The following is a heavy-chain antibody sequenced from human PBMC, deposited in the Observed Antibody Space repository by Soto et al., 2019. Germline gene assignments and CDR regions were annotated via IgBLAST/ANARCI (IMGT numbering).Heavy chain of an antibody. CDR3: AKDRGGPIDC. D-gene: IGHD3-10*01. CDR2: ISYDGSNK. J-gene: IGHJ4*02. V-gene: IGHV3-30*18. CDR1: GFTFSSYG. Sequence: GGSLRLSCAASGFTFSSYGMHWVRQAPGKGLEWVAVISYDGSNKYYADSVKGRFTISRDNSKNTLYLQMNSLRAEDTAVYYCAKDRGGPIDCWGQGTLVTVSS.